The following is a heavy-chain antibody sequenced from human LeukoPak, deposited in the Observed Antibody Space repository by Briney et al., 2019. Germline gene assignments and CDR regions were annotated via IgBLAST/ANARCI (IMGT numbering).Heavy chain of an antibody. D-gene: IGHD2-2*01. J-gene: IGHJ5*01. CDR3: ARGRGPNTSWFDY. CDR1: GFTFSSYA. Sequence: GGSLRLSCAASGFTFSSYAMHWVRQAPGKGLEWVAVIWYDGSKKYYADSVKGRFTVSRDNSKNTLDLQMNSLRVEDSAVYYCARGRGPNTSWFDYWGQGPLVTVSS. CDR2: IWYDGSKK. V-gene: IGHV3-33*08.